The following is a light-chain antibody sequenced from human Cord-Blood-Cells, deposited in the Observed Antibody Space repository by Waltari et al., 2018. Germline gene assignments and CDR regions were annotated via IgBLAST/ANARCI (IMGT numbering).Light chain of an antibody. J-gene: IGLJ1*01. CDR3: SSYTSSSTYV. CDR2: DVS. V-gene: IGLV2-14*01. Sequence: QSALTQPASVSASPGQSITISCTGTSSDVGGYNYLSWYQQHPGKAPKLMIYDVSNRPSGVSNRFSGSKSGNTASLTISGLQAEDEADYYCSSYTSSSTYVFGTGTKVTVL. CDR1: SSDVGGYNY.